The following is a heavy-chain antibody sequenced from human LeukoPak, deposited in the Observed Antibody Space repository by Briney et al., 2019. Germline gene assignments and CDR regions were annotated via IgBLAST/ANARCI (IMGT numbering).Heavy chain of an antibody. J-gene: IGHJ4*02. V-gene: IGHV1-18*01. CDR2: ISAYNGNT. D-gene: IGHD3-3*01. Sequence: WASVKVSCKASGYTFTSYGISWVRQAPGQGLEWMGWISAYNGNTNYAQKLQGRVTMTTDTSTSTAYMELRSLRSDDTAVYYCARGSYDFWSGYLFFDYWGQGTLVTVSS. CDR1: GYTFTSYG. CDR3: ARGSYDFWSGYLFFDY.